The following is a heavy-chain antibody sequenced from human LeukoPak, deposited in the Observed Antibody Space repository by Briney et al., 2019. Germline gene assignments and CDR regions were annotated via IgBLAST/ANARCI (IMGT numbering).Heavy chain of an antibody. V-gene: IGHV3-74*01. J-gene: IGHJ6*02. CDR3: ARENGPYSSGLAGMDV. D-gene: IGHD5-18*01. CDR2: INGDGTST. CDR1: GFTLSSYW. Sequence: PGGSLRLSCTASGFTLSSYWVHWVRQAPGKGLVWVSRINGDGTSTDYADSVKGRFTISRDNAKRTLYLQMNSLRAEDTGVYHCARENGPYSSGLAGMDVWGQGTTVTVSS.